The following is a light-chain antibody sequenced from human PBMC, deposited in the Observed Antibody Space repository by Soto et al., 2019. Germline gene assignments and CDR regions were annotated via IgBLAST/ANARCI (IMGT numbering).Light chain of an antibody. CDR1: SSNIGAGYD. Sequence: VLTQPPSVSGAPGQRVTISCTGSSSNIGAGYDVHWYQQLPGTAPKLLIYGNSNRPSGVPDRFSGSKSGTSASLAITGLQAEDEADYYCQSYDSSLSGSGVFGTGTKVTVL. J-gene: IGLJ1*01. CDR2: GNS. CDR3: QSYDSSLSGSGV. V-gene: IGLV1-40*01.